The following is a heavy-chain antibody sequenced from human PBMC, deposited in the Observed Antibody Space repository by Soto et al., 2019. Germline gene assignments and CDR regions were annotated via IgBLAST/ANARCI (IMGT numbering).Heavy chain of an antibody. Sequence: EVQLVESGGGLVKPGGSLRLSCAASGFTFSSYSMNWVRQAPGKGLEWVSSISSSSSYIYYADSVKGRFTISRDNAKHSLYLQMNSLRAEDTAVYYCARDSSSWFYFDYWGQGTLVTVSS. CDR2: ISSSSSYI. V-gene: IGHV3-21*01. CDR3: ARDSSSWFYFDY. J-gene: IGHJ4*02. CDR1: GFTFSSYS. D-gene: IGHD6-13*01.